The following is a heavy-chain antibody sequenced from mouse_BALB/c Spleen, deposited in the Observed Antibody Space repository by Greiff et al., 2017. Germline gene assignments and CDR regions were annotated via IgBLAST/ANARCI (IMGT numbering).Heavy chain of an antibody. Sequence: DVMLVESGGGLVKPGGSLKLSCAASGFTFSSYAMSWVRQTPEKRLEWVASISSGGSTYYPDSVKGRFTISRDNARNILYLQMSSLRSEDTAMYYCARVDGYLMDDWGQGTSVTVSS. CDR2: ISSGGST. CDR1: GFTFSSYA. CDR3: ARVDGYLMDD. J-gene: IGHJ4*01. V-gene: IGHV5-6-5*01. D-gene: IGHD2-3*01.